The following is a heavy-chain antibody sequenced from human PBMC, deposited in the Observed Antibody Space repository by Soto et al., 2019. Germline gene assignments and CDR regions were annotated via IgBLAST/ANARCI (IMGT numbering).Heavy chain of an antibody. CDR2: IYYSGST. D-gene: IGHD3-10*01. V-gene: IGHV4-30-4*01. CDR1: GGSFSAYY. Sequence: PSETLSLTCAVYGGSFSAYYWSWIRQPPGKGLEWIGYIYYSGSTYYNPSLKSRVTISVDTSKNQFSLKLSSVTAADTAVYYCATMSYGSGLGYWGQGTLVTVSS. J-gene: IGHJ4*02. CDR3: ATMSYGSGLGY.